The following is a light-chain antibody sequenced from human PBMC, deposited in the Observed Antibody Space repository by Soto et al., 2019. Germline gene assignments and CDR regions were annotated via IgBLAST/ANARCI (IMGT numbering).Light chain of an antibody. CDR3: QQYCTSPLT. CDR1: QSVSSSY. Sequence: EIVLTQSPGTLSLSPWERATLSCRASQSVSSSYLAWYKQKPGQAPRLLIYLASSRATGVPDRFSGSGSGTDFTLTIRRLEAEDFAVYYCQQYCTSPLTFGQGTMLEIK. V-gene: IGKV3-20*01. J-gene: IGKJ2*01. CDR2: LAS.